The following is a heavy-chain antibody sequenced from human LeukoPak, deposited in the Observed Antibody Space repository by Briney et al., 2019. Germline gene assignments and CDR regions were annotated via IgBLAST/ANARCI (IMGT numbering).Heavy chain of an antibody. V-gene: IGHV4-59*01. CDR3: AGGGTTVVTP. D-gene: IGHD4-23*01. CDR2: IYYSGST. J-gene: IGHJ5*02. Sequence: SSETLSLTCTVSGGSISSYYWSWIRQPPGKGLEWIGYIYYSGSTNYNPSLKSRVTIPVDTSKNQFSLKLSSVTAADTAVYYCAGGGTTVVTPWGQGTLVTVSS. CDR1: GGSISSYY.